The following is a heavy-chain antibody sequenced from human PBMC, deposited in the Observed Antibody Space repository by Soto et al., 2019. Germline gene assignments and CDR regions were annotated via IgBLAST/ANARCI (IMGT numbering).Heavy chain of an antibody. D-gene: IGHD3-10*01. V-gene: IGHV1-69*02. Sequence: QVHVVQSGAEVKKPGSSVKVSCKASGGSFTSFDINWVRQAPGEGLEWMGRIIPMLDITNYAQTFQGRVTITADRSTTTAYMEVRSLRSEDTANYYCATRFTGFGSGTYSPLDYWGQGTLVTVSS. CDR3: ATRFTGFGSGTYSPLDY. CDR1: GGSFTSFD. CDR2: IIPMLDIT. J-gene: IGHJ4*02.